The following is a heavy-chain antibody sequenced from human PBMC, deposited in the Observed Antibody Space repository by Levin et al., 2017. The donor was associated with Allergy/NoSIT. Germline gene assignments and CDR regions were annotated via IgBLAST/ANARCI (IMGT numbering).Heavy chain of an antibody. J-gene: IGHJ4*02. Sequence: GGSLRLSCVASGFTFSTYAMNWVRQAPGKGLEWVSSFGGSGGGTHYADFVKGRFTISRDNSKNTLYLHMTSLRSDDTAVYYCAKGFTHSCCEVDYWGLGTVVTVSS. CDR3: AKGFTHSCCEVDY. D-gene: IGHD4-11*01. CDR2: FGGSGGGT. CDR1: GFTFSTYA. V-gene: IGHV3-23*01.